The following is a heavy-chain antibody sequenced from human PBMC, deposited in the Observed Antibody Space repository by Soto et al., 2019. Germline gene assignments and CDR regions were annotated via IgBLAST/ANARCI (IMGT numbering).Heavy chain of an antibody. CDR3: ARDIADTAMVEWAFDY. Sequence: QVQLVASGGGVVQPGKSLTISCAASGFTFSGYALHWVRQAPGKGLEWVTRISYDGRTKYYADSVKGRFTISRDKSKNTLFLQMTSLRTEDTAIYYCARDIADTAMVEWAFDYWGQGTLVTVSS. D-gene: IGHD5-18*01. V-gene: IGHV3-30*04. J-gene: IGHJ4*02. CDR2: ISYDGRTK. CDR1: GFTFSGYA.